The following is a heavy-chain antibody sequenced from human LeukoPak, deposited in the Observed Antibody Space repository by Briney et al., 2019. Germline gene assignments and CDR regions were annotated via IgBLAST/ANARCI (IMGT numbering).Heavy chain of an antibody. CDR1: GGSISTSNYY. Sequence: SETLSLTCTVSGGSISTSNYYWGWIRQPPGKGLEWIGSIYYRGNTYHSPSLKSRVTISVDTSKNQFSLKLSSVTAADTAVYYCARIKAVSNWIDPWGQGTLVTVSS. CDR3: ARIKAVSNWIDP. CDR2: IYYRGNT. V-gene: IGHV4-39*07. D-gene: IGHD5/OR15-5a*01. J-gene: IGHJ5*02.